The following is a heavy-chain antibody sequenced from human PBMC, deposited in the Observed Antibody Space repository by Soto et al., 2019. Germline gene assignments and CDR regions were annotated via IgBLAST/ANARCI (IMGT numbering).Heavy chain of an antibody. CDR1: GGSISSGGYY. CDR2: IYYSGST. J-gene: IGHJ3*02. CDR3: ARGQASLAFDI. D-gene: IGHD3-16*01. V-gene: IGHV4-31*03. Sequence: QVQLQESGPGLVKPSQTLSLTCTVSGGSISSGGYYWSWIRQHPGKGLEWIGYIYYSGSTYYNPSLQSRVTLSVDTSKNQLSRKLSSVTAADTAVDYCARGQASLAFDIWGQGTMVTVSS.